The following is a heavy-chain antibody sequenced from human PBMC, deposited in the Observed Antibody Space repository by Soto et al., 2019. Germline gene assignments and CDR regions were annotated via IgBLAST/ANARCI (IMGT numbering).Heavy chain of an antibody. Sequence: ASVKVSCKASGYTFTSYGISWVRQAPGQGLEWMGWISAYNGNTNYAQKLQGRVTMTTDTSTSTAYMELRSLRSDDTAVYYCARDPIVLVPAADDAFDIWAQGTMVTVSS. D-gene: IGHD2-2*01. CDR1: GYTFTSYG. J-gene: IGHJ3*02. CDR2: ISAYNGNT. CDR3: ARDPIVLVPAADDAFDI. V-gene: IGHV1-18*04.